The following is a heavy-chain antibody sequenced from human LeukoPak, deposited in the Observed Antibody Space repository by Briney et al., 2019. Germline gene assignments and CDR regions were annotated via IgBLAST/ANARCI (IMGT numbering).Heavy chain of an antibody. CDR2: INHSGST. D-gene: IGHD2-2*01. V-gene: IGHV4-34*01. CDR3: ARGLTSKYQRPRKKTHNGFAP. Sequence: PSETLSLTCAVYGGSFSGYYWSWIRQPPGKGLEWIGEINHSGSTNYNPSLKSRVTISVDTSKNQFSLKLSSVTAADTAVYYGARGLTSKYQRPRKKTHNGFAPGGQEPLVTVSS. J-gene: IGHJ5*02. CDR1: GGSFSGYY.